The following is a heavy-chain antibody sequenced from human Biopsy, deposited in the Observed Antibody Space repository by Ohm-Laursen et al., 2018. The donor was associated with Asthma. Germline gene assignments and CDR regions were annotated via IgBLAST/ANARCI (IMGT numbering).Heavy chain of an antibody. D-gene: IGHD4-17*01. CDR2: IYYRGST. J-gene: IGHJ5*02. CDR3: ARTTYGHDGFDP. Sequence: TLCLTCPVSGGSINLGDYYWSWIRQHPVKGLEWIGHIYYRGSTYYNPSLKSRVSISLDTSKNQFSLSLTSVTAADTAVYYCARTTYGHDGFDPWGQGTLVTVSS. CDR1: GGSINLGDYY. V-gene: IGHV4-31*03.